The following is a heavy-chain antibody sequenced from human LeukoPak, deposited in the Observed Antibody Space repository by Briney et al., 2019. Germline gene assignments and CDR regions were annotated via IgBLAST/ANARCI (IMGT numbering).Heavy chain of an antibody. CDR2: IYYSGST. J-gene: IGHJ4*02. D-gene: IGHD2-2*01. CDR1: GGSISSSGYY. V-gene: IGHV4-39*01. Sequence: SETLSLTCTVSGGSISSSGYYWGWIRQPPGKGLEWIGSIYYSGSTYYNPSLKSRVTISVDTSKNQFSLKLSSVTAADTAVYYCARLYCSSTSRYSWLWGQGTLVTVSS. CDR3: ARLYCSSTSRYSWL.